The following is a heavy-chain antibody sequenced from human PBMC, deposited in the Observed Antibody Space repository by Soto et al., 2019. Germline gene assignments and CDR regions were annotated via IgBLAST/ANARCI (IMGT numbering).Heavy chain of an antibody. Sequence: EVQLLESGGGLVQPGGSLRLSCAASGFTFSTYAMSWVRQAPGKGLEWVSGMSGSGGSTYYADSVKGRFTISRDNCSYARYRQMNSLRAEDTAVYYCMNLYSYGSGSYYKWGQGTLVTVSS. D-gene: IGHD3-10*01. CDR2: MSGSGGST. J-gene: IGHJ4*02. V-gene: IGHV3-23*01. CDR3: MNLYSYGSGSYYK. CDR1: GFTFSTYA.